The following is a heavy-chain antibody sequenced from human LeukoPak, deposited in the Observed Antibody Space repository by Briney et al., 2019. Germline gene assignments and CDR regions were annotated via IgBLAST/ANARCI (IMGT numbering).Heavy chain of an antibody. CDR3: AKGPGVSGSYYDY. D-gene: IGHD1-26*01. CDR2: ISDSGGNT. CDR1: GFTFSSYA. J-gene: IGHJ4*02. V-gene: IGHV3-23*01. Sequence: GGSLRLSCAASGFTFSSYAMSWVRQAPGKGLEWVSTISDSGGNTYYADSVKGRFTTSRDNSKNTLYLQMNSLRAEDTAVYYCAKGPGVSGSYYDYWGQGTLVTVSS.